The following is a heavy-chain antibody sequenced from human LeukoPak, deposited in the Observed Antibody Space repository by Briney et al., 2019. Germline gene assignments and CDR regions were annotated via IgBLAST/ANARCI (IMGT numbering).Heavy chain of an antibody. V-gene: IGHV3-30*18. CDR2: ISYDGNTI. Sequence: GGSLRLSCAASGFSFSSDGMHWVRQAPGKGLVWLTVISYDGNTIYYAASVKGRFTISRDNSKNTLYLQMNSLRIEDTAVYFCAKDLSVVGAHDSFDVWGQGTMVTVSS. CDR1: GFSFSSDG. J-gene: IGHJ3*01. CDR3: AKDLSVVGAHDSFDV. D-gene: IGHD1-26*01.